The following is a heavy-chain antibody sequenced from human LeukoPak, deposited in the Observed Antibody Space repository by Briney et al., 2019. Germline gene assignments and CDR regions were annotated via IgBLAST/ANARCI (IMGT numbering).Heavy chain of an antibody. J-gene: IGHJ6*04. CDR3: ARESRYCSSTSCYGGFDYYYGMDV. D-gene: IGHD2-2*01. CDR1: GYTFTSYY. CDR2: INPSGGST. V-gene: IGHV1-46*01. Sequence: ASVTVSCKASGYTFTSYYMHWVRQAPGQGLEWMGIINPSGGSTSYAQKFQGRVTMTRDTSTGTVYMELSSLRSEDTAVYYCARESRYCSSTSCYGGFDYYYGMDVWGKGTTVTVSS.